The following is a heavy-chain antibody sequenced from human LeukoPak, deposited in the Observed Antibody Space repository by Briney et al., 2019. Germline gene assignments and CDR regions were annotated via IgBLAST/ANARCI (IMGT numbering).Heavy chain of an antibody. CDR2: ISGSGGST. V-gene: IGHV3-23*01. CDR3: AKGPYSGSYFGRDY. CDR1: GFTFSSYA. Sequence: GGSLRLSCAAAGFTFSSYAMTWVRQAPGKGLEWVSAISGSGGSTYYVGSVKGRFTISRDNSKNTLYLQMNSLRAEDTAVYYCAKGPYSGSYFGRDYWGQGTLVTVSS. J-gene: IGHJ4*02. D-gene: IGHD1-26*01.